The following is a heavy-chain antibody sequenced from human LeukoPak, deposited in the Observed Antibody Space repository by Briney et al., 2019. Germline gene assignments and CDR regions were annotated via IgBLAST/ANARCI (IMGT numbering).Heavy chain of an antibody. J-gene: IGHJ4*02. CDR2: IYYSGST. D-gene: IGHD6-6*01. CDR3: ASRPGLLEDYFDY. Sequence: SETLSLTCNVSGGSISSSSYYWGWIRQPPGKGLEWIGSIYYSGSTYYNPSLKSRVTISVDTSKNQFSLKLSSVTAADTAVYYCASRPGLLEDYFDYWGQGTLVTVSS. CDR1: GGSISSSSYY. V-gene: IGHV4-39*01.